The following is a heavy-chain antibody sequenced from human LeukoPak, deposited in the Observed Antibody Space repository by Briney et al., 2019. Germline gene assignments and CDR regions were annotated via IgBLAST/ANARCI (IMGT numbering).Heavy chain of an antibody. CDR1: GYTFTSYG. CDR2: IIPIFGTA. J-gene: IGHJ4*02. D-gene: IGHD3-16*02. Sequence: SVKVSCKASGYTFTSYGISWVRQAPGQGLEWMGGIIPIFGTANYAQKFQGRVTITADESTSTAYMELSSLRSEDTAVYYCASLRLGELSWFDYWGQGTLVTVSS. V-gene: IGHV1-69*13. CDR3: ASLRLGELSWFDY.